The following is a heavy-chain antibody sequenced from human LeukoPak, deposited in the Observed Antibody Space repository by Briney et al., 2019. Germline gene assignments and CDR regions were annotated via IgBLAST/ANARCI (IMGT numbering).Heavy chain of an antibody. J-gene: IGHJ6*04. Sequence: PGGSLRLSCEASGFTFSSYEMNWVRQAPGQGLEWVSYISSSGSTIYYADSVKGRFTISRDNAKNSLYLQMNSLRAEDTAVYYCAELGITRIGGVWGKGTTVTISS. CDR2: ISSSGSTI. CDR3: AELGITRIGGV. CDR1: GFTFSSYE. V-gene: IGHV3-48*03. D-gene: IGHD3-10*02.